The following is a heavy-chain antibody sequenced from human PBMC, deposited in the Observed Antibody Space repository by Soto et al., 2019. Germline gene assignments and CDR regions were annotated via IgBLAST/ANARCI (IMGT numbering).Heavy chain of an antibody. CDR2: MSHDGSNE. Sequence: QVQLAESGGGVVQPGRSLRLSCAASGFRFNSYGMHWVRQAPGKGLEWVAVMSHDGSNEYCADSVKGRFTISRDNSKNTXYXXMNSLRAEDTAVYYCAKAFGRYCSGGSCYRDAFDIWGQGTMVTVSS. CDR1: GFRFNSYG. D-gene: IGHD2-15*01. CDR3: AKAFGRYCSGGSCYRDAFDI. V-gene: IGHV3-30*18. J-gene: IGHJ3*02.